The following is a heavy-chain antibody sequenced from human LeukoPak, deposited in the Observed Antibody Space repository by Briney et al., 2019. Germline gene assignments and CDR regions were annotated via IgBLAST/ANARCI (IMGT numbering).Heavy chain of an antibody. J-gene: IGHJ3*02. CDR3: ARDTPGVITDAFDI. Sequence: PGGSLRLSCAASGFIFSDYYMSWIRQAPGKGLEWVSYISNIGTTIYYADSVKGRFTISRDNAKNSLYLQMNSLRAEDTAVYYCARDTPGVITDAFDIWGQGTMVTVSS. D-gene: IGHD3-10*01. CDR2: ISNIGTTI. V-gene: IGHV3-11*04. CDR1: GFIFSDYY.